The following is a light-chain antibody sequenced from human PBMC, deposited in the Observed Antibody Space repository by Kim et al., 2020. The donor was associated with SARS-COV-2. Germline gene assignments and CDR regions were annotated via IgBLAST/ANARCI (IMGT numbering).Light chain of an antibody. Sequence: SYELTQPHSVSVPTAQMARVTCGGHNIRGKPVHWCQLKPGQDPVLVIYGDKSRPSGIPERFSGSNPGNTATLTITRIEAGDEAEYYCPVWDISSVHPVFGGGTQLTVL. J-gene: IGLJ2*01. CDR3: PVWDISSVHPV. CDR2: GDK. V-gene: IGLV3-12*02. CDR1: NIRGKP.